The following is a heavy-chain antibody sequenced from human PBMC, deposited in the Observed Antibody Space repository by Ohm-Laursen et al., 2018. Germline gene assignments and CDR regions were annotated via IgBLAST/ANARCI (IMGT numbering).Heavy chain of an antibody. CDR1: GGSISSYY. V-gene: IGHV4-59*07. J-gene: IGHJ3*02. D-gene: IGHD7-27*01. Sequence: SDTLSLTCTVSGGSISSYYWSWIRQPPGKGLEWIGYIYYSGSTNYNPSLKSRVTISVDTSKNQFSLKLSSVTAADTAVYYCARKLGREIAFDIWGQGTMVTVSS. CDR3: ARKLGREIAFDI. CDR2: IYYSGST.